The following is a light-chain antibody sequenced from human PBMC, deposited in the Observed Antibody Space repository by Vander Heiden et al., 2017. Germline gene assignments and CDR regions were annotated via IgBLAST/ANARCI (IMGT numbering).Light chain of an antibody. V-gene: IGLV3-21*02. Sequence: SSILTQSPSVSVAPGQTARIACGGNNIGTKSVHWYQQKPGQAPVLVVYDDSDRPSGIPERLSGSKSGDTATLTISRVEAGDEADYYCQVWDGTSQLWYGTSDHPVFGGGTKLTVL. J-gene: IGLJ2*01. CDR2: DDS. CDR1: NIGTKS. CDR3: QVWDGTSQLWYGTSDHPV.